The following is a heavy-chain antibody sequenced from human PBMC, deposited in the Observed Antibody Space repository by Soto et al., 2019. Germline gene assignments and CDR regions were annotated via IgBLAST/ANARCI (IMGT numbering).Heavy chain of an antibody. J-gene: IGHJ6*02. Sequence: GSLRLSCAPSGFTFSSYAMHWVRQAPGKGLEWVAVISYDGSNKYYADSVKGRFTISRDNSKNTLYLQMNSLRAEDTAVYYCARDLMPHYYYYYGMDVWGQGTTVTVSS. CDR1: GFTFSSYA. CDR2: ISYDGSNK. CDR3: ARDLMPHYYYYYGMDV. D-gene: IGHD2-2*01. V-gene: IGHV3-30-3*01.